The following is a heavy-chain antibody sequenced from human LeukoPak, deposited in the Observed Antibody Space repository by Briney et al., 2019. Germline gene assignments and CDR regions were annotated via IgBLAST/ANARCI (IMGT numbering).Heavy chain of an antibody. CDR1: GFTFSSYG. CDR2: IWYDGSNK. CDR3: ARDIGRKYKIFDY. D-gene: IGHD1-1*01. Sequence: GGSLRLSCAASGFTFSSYGMHWVRQAPGKGLEWVAVIWYDGSNKYYADSVKGRFTISGDNSKNTLYLQMNSLRAEDTAVYYCARDIGRKYKIFDYWGQGTLVTVSS. V-gene: IGHV3-33*01. J-gene: IGHJ4*02.